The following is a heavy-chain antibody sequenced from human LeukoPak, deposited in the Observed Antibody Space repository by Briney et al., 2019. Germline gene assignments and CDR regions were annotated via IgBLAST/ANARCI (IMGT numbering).Heavy chain of an antibody. CDR3: ARGRPYSGGYHLDY. V-gene: IGHV4-39*01. CDR1: GDSTSSDRYY. Sequence: SETLSLTCTVSGDSTSSDRYYGGWVRQPPGKGLEWIGNIYYSGSTYYNPSLKSRVTMSVNTSKNQFFLKLNSVTAADTAVYYCARGRPYSGGYHLDYWGQGTLVTVSA. D-gene: IGHD1-26*01. J-gene: IGHJ4*02. CDR2: IYYSGST.